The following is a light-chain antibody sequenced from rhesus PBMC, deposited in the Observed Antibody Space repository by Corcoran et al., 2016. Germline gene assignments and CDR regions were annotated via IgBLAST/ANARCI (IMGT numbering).Light chain of an antibody. CDR3: QQYNNRPYS. V-gene: IGKV1-22*01. Sequence: DIQMTQSPPSLPASLGDTVTITCRASQGISTSLAWYPQKPGKAPKVLIYKASSLQSGVPSRFSGTGSGKDLTLTISSLQSEDFATYYGQQYNNRPYSFGQGTKVEIK. J-gene: IGKJ2*01. CDR2: KAS. CDR1: QGISTS.